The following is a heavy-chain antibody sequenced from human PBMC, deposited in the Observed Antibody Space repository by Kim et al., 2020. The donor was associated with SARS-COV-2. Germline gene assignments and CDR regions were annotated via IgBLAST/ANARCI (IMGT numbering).Heavy chain of an antibody. CDR1: GGSISSSSYY. D-gene: IGHD3-10*01. V-gene: IGHV4-39*01. CDR3: ARQFGRIRGVIMGGFDY. Sequence: SETLSLTCTVSGGSISSSSYYWGWIRQPPGKGLEWIGSIYYSGSTYYNPSLKSRVTISVDTSKNQFSLKLSSVTAADTAVYYCARQFGRIRGVIMGGFDYWGQGTLVTVSS. J-gene: IGHJ4*02. CDR2: IYYSGST.